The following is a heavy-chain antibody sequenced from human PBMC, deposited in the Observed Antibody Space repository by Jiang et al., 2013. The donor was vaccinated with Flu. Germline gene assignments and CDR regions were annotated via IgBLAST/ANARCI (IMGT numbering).Heavy chain of an antibody. CDR3: ARFHNRAFDV. J-gene: IGHJ3*01. D-gene: IGHD1-1*01. Sequence: VQLVESGGGLVQPGGSLTLSCTASGFTFSTYSMNWVRQAPGKGLEWVSYISSIINTIYYADSVKGRFTISRDNAKSSLSLQMNSLRAEDTAVYYCARFHNRAFDVWGQGTSVTVSS. V-gene: IGHV3-48*01. CDR2: ISSIINTI. CDR1: GFTFSTYS.